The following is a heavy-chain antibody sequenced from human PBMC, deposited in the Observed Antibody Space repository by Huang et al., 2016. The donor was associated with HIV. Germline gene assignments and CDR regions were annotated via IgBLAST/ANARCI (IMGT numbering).Heavy chain of an antibody. V-gene: IGHV4-34*01. D-gene: IGHD6-13*01. J-gene: IGHJ4*02. CDR2: INPSGST. CDR3: ARGGAAAGAY. Sequence: QVRLQQWGAGQLKPSETLSLTCAVYGGSFSAYYWSWVRLPPGKGLEWIGEINPSGSTNYSPALKMRVTMAVDTSKNQFSLKLTSVTAADTAVYYCARGGAAAGAYWGQGTLVIVS. CDR1: GGSFSAYY.